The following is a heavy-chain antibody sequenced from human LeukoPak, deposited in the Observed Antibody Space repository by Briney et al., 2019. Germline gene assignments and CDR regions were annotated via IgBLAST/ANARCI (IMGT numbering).Heavy chain of an antibody. V-gene: IGHV3-30-3*01. CDR2: ISYDGSNK. D-gene: IGHD6-13*01. CDR1: GFTFSSYA. Sequence: GGSLRLSCAASGFTFSSYAMHWVRQAPGKGLEWVAVISYDGSNKYYADSVKGRFTISRDNSKNTLYLQMNSLRAEDTAVYYCASSRAAADQKGTFDYWGQGTLVTVSS. J-gene: IGHJ4*02. CDR3: ASSRAAADQKGTFDY.